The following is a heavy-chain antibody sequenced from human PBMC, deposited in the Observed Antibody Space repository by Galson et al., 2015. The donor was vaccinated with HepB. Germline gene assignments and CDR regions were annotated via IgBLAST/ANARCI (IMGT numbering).Heavy chain of an antibody. D-gene: IGHD1-26*01. CDR3: ARMTTSGNYLEY. Sequence: PALVKPTQTLTLTCTFSGFSLSTDGMSVNWVRQPPGKALEWLARIDWDDDKFYSTSLKTRLTISKDTSKNQVVLTMTNMDPVDTATYYCARMTTSGNYLEYWGQGTLVTVSS. CDR2: IDWDDDK. CDR1: GFSLSTDGMS. J-gene: IGHJ4*02. V-gene: IGHV2-70*17.